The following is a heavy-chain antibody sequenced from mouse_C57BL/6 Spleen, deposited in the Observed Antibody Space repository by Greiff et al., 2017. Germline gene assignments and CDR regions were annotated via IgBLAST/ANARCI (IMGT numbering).Heavy chain of an antibody. V-gene: IGHV1-82*01. D-gene: IGHD2-4*01. CDR2: IYPGAGDT. CDR3: ARSSGGYYDYDGLAY. Sequence: QVQLKESGPELVTPGASVQISCTASGYAFSSSWMNWVKQRPGTGLEWIGRIYPGAGDTNYNGKFKGKATLTADKSSSTAYMQLSSLPSEDSAVYFCARSSGGYYDYDGLAYWGQGTLVTVSA. CDR1: GYAFSSSW. J-gene: IGHJ3*01.